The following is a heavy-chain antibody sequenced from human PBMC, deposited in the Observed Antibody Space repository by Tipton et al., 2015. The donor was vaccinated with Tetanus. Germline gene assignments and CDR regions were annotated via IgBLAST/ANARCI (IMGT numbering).Heavy chain of an antibody. D-gene: IGHD1-14*01. CDR2: INHSGST. Sequence: LSCAVYGGSFSGYYWSWIRQPPGKGLEWIGEINHSGSTNYNPSLKSRVTISVDTSKNQFSLKLSSVTAADTAVYYCARARTRNDYWGQGTLVTVSS. CDR3: ARARTRNDY. V-gene: IGHV4-34*01. J-gene: IGHJ4*02. CDR1: GGSFSGYY.